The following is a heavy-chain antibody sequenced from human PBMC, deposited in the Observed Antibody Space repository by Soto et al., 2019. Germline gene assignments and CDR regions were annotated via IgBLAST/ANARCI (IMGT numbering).Heavy chain of an antibody. J-gene: IGHJ5*02. CDR2: ISGSGEST. CDR1: GFTFSSYA. D-gene: IGHD3-3*01. CDR3: AKDPSYYHFWSGPGGWFDP. V-gene: IGHV3-23*01. Sequence: EVQLLESGGGLVQPGGSMRLSCAASGFTFSSYAMSWVRQAPGKGLEWVSSISGSGESTYYADSVKGRFTISRDSSKNTLYLQLNSLRAEDTALYYCAKDPSYYHFWSGPGGWFDPWGQGTLVTVSS.